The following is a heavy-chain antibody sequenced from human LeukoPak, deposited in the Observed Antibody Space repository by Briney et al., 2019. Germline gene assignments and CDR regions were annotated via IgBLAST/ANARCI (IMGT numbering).Heavy chain of an antibody. D-gene: IGHD6-19*01. V-gene: IGHV3-9*01. CDR2: ISWNSGSI. J-gene: IGHJ5*02. CDR3: AKGGWYRTGGWFDP. Sequence: GGSLRLSCAASGFTFDDYAMHWVRQAPGKGPEWVSGISWNSGSIGYADSVKGRFTISRDNAKNSLYLQMNSLRAEDTALYYCAKGGWYRTGGWFDPWGQGTLVTVSS. CDR1: GFTFDDYA.